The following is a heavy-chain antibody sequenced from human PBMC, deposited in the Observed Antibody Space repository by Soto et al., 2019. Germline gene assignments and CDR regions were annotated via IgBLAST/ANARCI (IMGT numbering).Heavy chain of an antibody. J-gene: IGHJ6*02. CDR1: GGSIRTLDYS. CDR3: AARPHYYYGLDR. Sequence: SETLSLTCSVSGGSIRTLDYSWNWIRQPPGKAPESIGYVYENGNAYPEPSLKSRVTISIDVAKNQFSLKMTSITAADAGLYYCAARPHYYYGLDRWGRGTTVTVSS. D-gene: IGHD3-10*01. V-gene: IGHV4-30-2*01. CDR2: VYENGNA.